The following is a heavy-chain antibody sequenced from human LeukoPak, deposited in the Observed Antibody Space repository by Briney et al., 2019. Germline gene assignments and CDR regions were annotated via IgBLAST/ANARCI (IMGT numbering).Heavy chain of an antibody. Sequence: SETLSLTCTVSGASISSNSYYWGWIRQPPGKGLEWIASIHYSGSTYYNSSLKSRVTISLDTSKNQFSLRLSSVTAADTAVYYCARLSGFSGYDGPLDYWGQGTLVTVSS. D-gene: IGHD5-12*01. CDR2: IHYSGST. V-gene: IGHV4-39*07. J-gene: IGHJ4*02. CDR1: GASISSNSYY. CDR3: ARLSGFSGYDGPLDY.